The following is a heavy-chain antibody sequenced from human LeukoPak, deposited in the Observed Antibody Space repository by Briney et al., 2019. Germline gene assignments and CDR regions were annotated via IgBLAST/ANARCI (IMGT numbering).Heavy chain of an antibody. V-gene: IGHV5-51*01. CDR2: VYPAGSYI. Sequence: AGGSLKISCKGPEVGFYDYWIGWVRQVPGGGLEWMGIVYPAGSYIHYSPSFQGRVSISVDRSVSTAYLQWTSLKASDSGIYFCARRKYFDTYLDPWGQGTLVTVSS. J-gene: IGHJ5*02. D-gene: IGHD3-9*01. CDR3: ARRKYFDTYLDP. CDR1: EVGFYDYW.